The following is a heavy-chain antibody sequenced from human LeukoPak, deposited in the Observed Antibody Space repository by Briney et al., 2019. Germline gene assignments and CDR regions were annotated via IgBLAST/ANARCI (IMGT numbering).Heavy chain of an antibody. J-gene: IGHJ6*03. CDR3: ARLENMGNSYYYMDV. CDR1: GGSISGYY. Sequence: SGTLSLTCAVSGGSISGYYRSWIRQPPGKGLEWIGYIYTSGSTNDNPSLKSRVTISVDTSKNQFSLKLSSVTAADTAVYYCARLENMGNSYYYMDVWGKGTTVAVSS. D-gene: IGHD1-26*01. V-gene: IGHV4-4*09. CDR2: IYTSGST.